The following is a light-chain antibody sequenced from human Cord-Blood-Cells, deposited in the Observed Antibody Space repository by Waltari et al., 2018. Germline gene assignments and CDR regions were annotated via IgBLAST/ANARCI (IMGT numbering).Light chain of an antibody. CDR2: YAS. J-gene: IGKJ4*01. CDR3: QQRSNWLT. CDR1: QSVSRY. V-gene: IGKV3-11*01. Sequence: EIVLTQSPATLSLSPGERATLSCRASQSVSRYLAWYQQKPGQAPRLLIYYASNRATGSPARFSGSGSGTDFTLTISSLEPEDFAVYYCQQRSNWLTFGGGTKVEIK.